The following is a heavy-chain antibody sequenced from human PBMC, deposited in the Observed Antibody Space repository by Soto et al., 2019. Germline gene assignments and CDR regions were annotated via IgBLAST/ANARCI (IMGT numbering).Heavy chain of an antibody. Sequence: PSDTLSLTCTVSGGSISSSSYYWGWIRQPPGKGLEWIGSIYYSGSTYYNPSLKSRVTISVDTSKNQFSLKLSSVTAADTAVYYCARSIAARPIYYFDYWGQGTLVTVSS. CDR2: IYYSGST. V-gene: IGHV4-39*01. CDR1: GGSISSSSYY. D-gene: IGHD6-6*01. J-gene: IGHJ4*02. CDR3: ARSIAARPIYYFDY.